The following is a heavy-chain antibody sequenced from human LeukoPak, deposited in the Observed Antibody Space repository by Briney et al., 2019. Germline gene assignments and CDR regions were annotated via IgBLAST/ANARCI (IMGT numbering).Heavy chain of an antibody. J-gene: IGHJ4*02. V-gene: IGHV3-7*01. Sequence: GGSLRLSCAASGFTFSSYWMSWVRQAPGKGLEWVANIKQDGSEKYYVDSVKGRFTISRDNAKNSLYLQMNSLRAEDTAVYYCARAGNYDSSGYYKGAFDYWGQGTLVTVSS. D-gene: IGHD3-22*01. CDR2: IKQDGSEK. CDR3: ARAGNYDSSGYYKGAFDY. CDR1: GFTFSSYW.